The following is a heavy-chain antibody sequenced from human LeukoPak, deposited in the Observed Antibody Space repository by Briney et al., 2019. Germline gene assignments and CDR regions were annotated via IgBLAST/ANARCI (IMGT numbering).Heavy chain of an antibody. CDR3: ARALRARITGTTASVYGMDV. J-gene: IGHJ6*02. V-gene: IGHV4-4*07. CDR1: GGSISTYC. CDR2: IYISGST. D-gene: IGHD1-20*01. Sequence: SETLSLTCTVSGGSISTYCWSWIRQPAGKGLEWIGRIYISGSTNYNPSLKSRVTMSVDTSQNQLSLKLSSVTAADTAVYYCARALRARITGTTASVYGMDVWGQGTTVTVSS.